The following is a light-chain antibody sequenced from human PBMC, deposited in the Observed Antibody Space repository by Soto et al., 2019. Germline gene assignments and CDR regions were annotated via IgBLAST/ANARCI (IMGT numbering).Light chain of an antibody. CDR2: EVS. Sequence: QSVLTQPASVSGSPGQSITISCTGTSSDVGGYNYVSWYQQHPGKAPKLMIYEVSNRPSGISSRFSGSKSGNTASPTISGLQAEDEADYYCSSRTSSITYVFGTGTKVTVL. V-gene: IGLV2-14*01. J-gene: IGLJ1*01. CDR3: SSRTSSITYV. CDR1: SSDVGGYNY.